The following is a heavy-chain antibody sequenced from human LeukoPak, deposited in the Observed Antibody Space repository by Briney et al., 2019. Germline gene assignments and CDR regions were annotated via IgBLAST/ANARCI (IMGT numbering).Heavy chain of an antibody. D-gene: IGHD4-17*01. J-gene: IGHJ4*02. CDR2: ISGSGGST. V-gene: IGHV3-23*01. CDR3: AKDVDYGDYVVY. Sequence: GGTLRLSCAGSGFTFSSYGMSWVRQAPGKGLEWVSGISGSGGSTYYADSVKGRFTISRDNSKNTLYLQMNSLRAEDTAIYYCAKDVDYGDYVVYWGQGTLVTVSS. CDR1: GFTFSSYG.